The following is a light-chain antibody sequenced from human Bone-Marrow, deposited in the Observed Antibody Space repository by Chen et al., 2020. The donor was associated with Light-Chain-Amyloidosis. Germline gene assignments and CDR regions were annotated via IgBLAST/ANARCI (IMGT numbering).Light chain of an antibody. CDR1: SGSIATNY. Sequence: NFMLTQPHSVSESPGKTVIISCTRSSGSIATNYVQWYQQRPGSSPTTVIYEDDQRPSGVPDRFSGTIDRSANSAALTISGLKTEDEADYYCQSYQGSSQGVFGGGTKLTVL. CDR3: QSYQGSSQGV. J-gene: IGLJ3*02. V-gene: IGLV6-57*01. CDR2: EDD.